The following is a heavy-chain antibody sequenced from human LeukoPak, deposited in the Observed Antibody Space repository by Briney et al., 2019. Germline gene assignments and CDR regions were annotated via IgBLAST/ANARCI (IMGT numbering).Heavy chain of an antibody. Sequence: SETLSLTCTVSGGSISSGGYYWSWIRQHPGKGLEWIGYIYYSGSTYYNPSLKSRVTISVDTSKTQFSLKLSSVTAADTAVYYCARAPAGGGSCPVDYWGQGTLVTVSS. CDR2: IYYSGST. D-gene: IGHD2-15*01. J-gene: IGHJ4*02. CDR3: ARAPAGGGSCPVDY. V-gene: IGHV4-31*03. CDR1: GGSISSGGYY.